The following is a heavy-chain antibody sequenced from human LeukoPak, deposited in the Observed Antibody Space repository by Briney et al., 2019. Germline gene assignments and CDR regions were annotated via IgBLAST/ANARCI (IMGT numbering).Heavy chain of an antibody. J-gene: IGHJ6*03. CDR2: INQDGSEK. D-gene: IGHD2-8*01. Sequence: GGSLRLSCAASGFTFSSYWMSWVRQAPGKGLEWVANINQDGSEKYYVDSVKGRFTISRDNAKNSLYLQMNSLRAEDTAVYYCARALYPPDSYYYYYMDVWGIGTTVTVSS. V-gene: IGHV3-7*01. CDR3: ARALYPPDSYYYYYMDV. CDR1: GFTFSSYW.